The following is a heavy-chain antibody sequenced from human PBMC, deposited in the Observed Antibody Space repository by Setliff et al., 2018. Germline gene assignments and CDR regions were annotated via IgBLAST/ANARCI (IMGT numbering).Heavy chain of an antibody. Sequence: SVKVSCKASGGTFRTDGFSWVRQAPGQGLEWMGRIIPVFGTAKYAQKFQGTVTITADESTTTAYMELSSLRPEDTAVYYCARGKMDVVAVAGKYCVMDVWGQGTTVTVSS. CDR1: GGTFRTDG. CDR2: IIPVFGTA. CDR3: ARGKMDVVAVAGKYCVMDV. J-gene: IGHJ6*02. D-gene: IGHD6-19*01. V-gene: IGHV1-69*13.